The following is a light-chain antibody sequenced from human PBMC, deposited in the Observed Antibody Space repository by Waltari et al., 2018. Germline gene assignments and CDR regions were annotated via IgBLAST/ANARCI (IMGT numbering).Light chain of an antibody. CDR3: QQYVNYWT. CDR2: ETS. CDR1: QSVNRW. J-gene: IGKJ1*01. V-gene: IGKV1-5*03. Sequence: DIQMTQSPSTLFASVGDRVTITCRASQSVNRWLAWYLQKPGKAPELLIYETSNLESGVPSRFSGSGSGKEFTLTISSLQPDDFGTYYCQQYVNYWTFGQGTKVEIK.